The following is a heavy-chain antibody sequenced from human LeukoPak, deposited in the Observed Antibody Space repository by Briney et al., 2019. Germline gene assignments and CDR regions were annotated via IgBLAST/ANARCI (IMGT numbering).Heavy chain of an antibody. J-gene: IGHJ6*04. CDR2: IYTSGIT. D-gene: IGHD6-19*01. Sequence: ASETLSLTRTVSGGSISSFYWTWIRQPPGKGLECIGYIYTSGITNYNPSLKSRVTISVDTSKNQFSLKLSSVTAADTAVYYCARQGGYSSPFSVWGEGTTVTVSS. CDR1: GGSISSFY. CDR3: ARQGGYSSPFSV. V-gene: IGHV4-4*09.